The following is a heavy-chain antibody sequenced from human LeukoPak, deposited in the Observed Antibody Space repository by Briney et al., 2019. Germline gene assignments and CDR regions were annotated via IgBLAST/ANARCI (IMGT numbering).Heavy chain of an antibody. CDR2: ISSSSSYI. CDR1: GFTFSSYS. D-gene: IGHD3-3*01. CDR3: ARDGAQTYYDFWSAPGHAFDI. Sequence: PGGSLRLSCAASGFTFSSYSMNWVRQAPGKGLEWVSSISSSSSYIYYADSVKGRFTISRDNAKNSLYLQMNSLRAEDTAVYYCARDGAQTYYDFWSAPGHAFDIWGQGTMVTVSS. J-gene: IGHJ3*02. V-gene: IGHV3-21*01.